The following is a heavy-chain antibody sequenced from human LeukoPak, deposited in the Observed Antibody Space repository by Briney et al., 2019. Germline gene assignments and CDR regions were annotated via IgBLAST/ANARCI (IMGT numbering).Heavy chain of an antibody. D-gene: IGHD6-13*01. V-gene: IGHV1-46*01. CDR1: VYTFTSYY. CDR2: INPSGGST. Sequence: ASVKVSCKAFVYTFTSYYMHWVRQVPGQGLEWMGVINPSGGSTSYAQKFQGRVTITADDSTRTAYMELSSLTSEDTAVYYCAREGRQQLGRDWFDPWGQGTLVTVSS. J-gene: IGHJ5*02. CDR3: AREGRQQLGRDWFDP.